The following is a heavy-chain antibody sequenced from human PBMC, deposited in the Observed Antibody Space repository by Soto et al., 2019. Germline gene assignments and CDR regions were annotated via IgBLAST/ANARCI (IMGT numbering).Heavy chain of an antibody. CDR1: GGSISSYY. D-gene: IGHD5-12*01. CDR3: ARDRFGGYDPKSHTYYFDY. Sequence: SETLSLTCTVSGGSISSYYWSWIRQPPGKGLEWIGYIYYSGSTNYNPSLKSRVTISVDTSKNQFSLKLSSVTAADTAVYYCARDRFGGYDPKSHTYYFDYWGQGTLVTVSS. CDR2: IYYSGST. V-gene: IGHV4-59*01. J-gene: IGHJ4*02.